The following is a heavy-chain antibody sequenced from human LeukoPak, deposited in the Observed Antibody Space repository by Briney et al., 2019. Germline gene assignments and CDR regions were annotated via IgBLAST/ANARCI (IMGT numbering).Heavy chain of an antibody. J-gene: IGHJ3*02. CDR2: TYYRSKWYN. CDR3: ARNTIFGVVIKAFDI. Sequence: PSQTLSLTCAISGDSVSSNSAAWNWIRQSPSRGLEWLGRTYYRSKWYNDYAVSVKSRITINPDTSKNQFSLKLSSVTAADTAVYYCARNTIFGVVIKAFDIWGQGTMVTVSS. V-gene: IGHV6-1*01. CDR1: GDSVSSNSAA. D-gene: IGHD3-3*01.